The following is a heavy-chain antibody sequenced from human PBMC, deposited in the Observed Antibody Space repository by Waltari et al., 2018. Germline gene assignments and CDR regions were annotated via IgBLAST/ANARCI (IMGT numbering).Heavy chain of an antibody. CDR1: GFTFSSYG. J-gene: IGHJ6*03. Sequence: QVQLVESGGGVVQPGGSLRLSCAASGFTFSSYGMHWVRQAPGKGLEWVAFIRYDGSNKYYADVVKGRFTISRDNSKNTLYLQMNSLRAEDTAVYYCAKRGWDIVVVPAAIVGHYYYMDVWGKGTTVTISS. V-gene: IGHV3-30*02. CDR2: IRYDGSNK. CDR3: AKRGWDIVVVPAAIVGHYYYMDV. D-gene: IGHD2-2*01.